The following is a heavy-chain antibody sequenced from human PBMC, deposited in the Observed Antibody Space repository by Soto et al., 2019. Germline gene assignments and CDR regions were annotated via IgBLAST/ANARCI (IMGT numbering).Heavy chain of an antibody. J-gene: IGHJ6*02. CDR2: IKQDGSEK. V-gene: IGHV3-7*01. Sequence: PGGSLRLSCAASGFTFSSYWMSWVRQAPGKGLEWVANIKQDGSEKYYVDSVKGRFTISRDNAKNSLYLQMNSLRAEDTAVYYCARDLFTYYDCWSGLGSGYYGMDVWGQGTTVTVSS. CDR3: ARDLFTYYDCWSGLGSGYYGMDV. D-gene: IGHD3-3*01. CDR1: GFTFSSYW.